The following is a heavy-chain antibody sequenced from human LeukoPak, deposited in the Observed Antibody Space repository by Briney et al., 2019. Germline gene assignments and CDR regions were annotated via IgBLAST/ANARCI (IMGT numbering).Heavy chain of an antibody. CDR3: ATENKGHRPYYFDY. V-gene: IGHV1-2*06. CDR2: INPNSGGT. J-gene: IGHJ4*02. D-gene: IGHD1-14*01. CDR1: GYTFTGYY. Sequence: ASVKVSCKASGYTFTGYYMHWVRQAPGQGLEWMGRINPNSGGTNYAQKFQGRVTMTRDTSISTAYMELSRLRSDDTAVYYCATENKGHRPYYFDYWGQGTLVTVSS.